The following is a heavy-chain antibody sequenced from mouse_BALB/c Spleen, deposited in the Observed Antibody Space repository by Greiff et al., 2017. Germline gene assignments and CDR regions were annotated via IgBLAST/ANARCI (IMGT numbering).Heavy chain of an antibody. CDR2: ISSGGST. D-gene: IGHD2-4*01. Sequence: EVHLVESGGGLVKPGGSLKLSCAASGFTFSSYAMSWVRQTPEKRLEWVASISSGGSTYYPDSVKGRFTISRDNAKNTLYLQMSSLKSEDTAMYYCARGGYDYDYWGQGTTLTVSS. J-gene: IGHJ2*01. CDR1: GFTFSSYA. CDR3: ARGGYDYDY. V-gene: IGHV5-6-5*01.